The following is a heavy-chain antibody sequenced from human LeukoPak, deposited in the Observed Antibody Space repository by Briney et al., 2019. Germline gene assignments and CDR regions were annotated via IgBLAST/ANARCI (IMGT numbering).Heavy chain of an antibody. Sequence: GESLRISCKGSGYTFTNYWISWVRQMPGKGLEWMGIIYPGDSGTTHSPSFQGLVTISADKSISTAYLQWSSLKASDTAMYYCARLNAYNYGFDYWGQGTLVTVSS. J-gene: IGHJ4*02. V-gene: IGHV5-51*01. CDR2: IYPGDSGT. CDR3: ARLNAYNYGFDY. D-gene: IGHD5-24*01. CDR1: GYTFTNYW.